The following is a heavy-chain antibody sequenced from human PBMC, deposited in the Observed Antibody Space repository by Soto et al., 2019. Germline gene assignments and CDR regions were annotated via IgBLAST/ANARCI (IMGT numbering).Heavy chain of an antibody. CDR2: IYYSGST. Sequence: SETLYLTCTVSGGSISSGDYYWSWIRQPPGKGLEWIGYIYYSGSTYYTPSLRSRVTISVDTSKNQFSLKLSSVTAADTAVYYCARDVLYSTSRIDSWGQGTLVT. V-gene: IGHV4-30-4*01. D-gene: IGHD6-6*01. CDR1: GGSISSGDYY. CDR3: ARDVLYSTSRIDS. J-gene: IGHJ4*02.